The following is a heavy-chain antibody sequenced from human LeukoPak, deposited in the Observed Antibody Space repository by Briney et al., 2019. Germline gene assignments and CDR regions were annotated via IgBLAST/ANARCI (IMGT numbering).Heavy chain of an antibody. D-gene: IGHD6-19*01. V-gene: IGHV3-23*01. J-gene: IGHJ4*02. CDR1: GFTFSSYA. Sequence: GGSLRLSCAASGFTFSSYAMSWVRQAPGKGLEWVSAISGSGGSTYYADSVKGRFTISRDNSKNTLYLQMNSLRAEDTAVYYCASAGSGIAVAGTIRLDYWGQGTLVTVSS. CDR2: ISGSGGST. CDR3: ASAGSGIAVAGTIRLDY.